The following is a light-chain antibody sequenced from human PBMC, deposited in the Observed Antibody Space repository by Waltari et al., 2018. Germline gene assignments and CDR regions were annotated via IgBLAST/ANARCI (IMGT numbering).Light chain of an antibody. CDR3: SSYTVSSSLVI. CDR1: SSDVGGYNY. J-gene: IGLJ2*01. Sequence: QSALTQPASVSGSPGQSITISCTGTSSDVGGYNYVSWYQHYPVKAPKLMIFDVNSRPSGVSNRFSGSKSGNTASLTISGLQAEDEANYYCSSYTVSSSLVIFGGGTKLTVL. V-gene: IGLV2-14*03. CDR2: DVN.